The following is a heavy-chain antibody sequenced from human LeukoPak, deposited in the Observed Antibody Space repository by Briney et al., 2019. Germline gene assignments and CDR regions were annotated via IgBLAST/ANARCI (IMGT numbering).Heavy chain of an antibody. V-gene: IGHV1-69*05. CDR3: ARESGLVKGFDP. J-gene: IGHJ5*02. D-gene: IGHD3/OR15-3a*01. Sequence: SAKVSCKASGGTFSSYAINWVRQAAAQGLEWMGGIIPIFGTANYAQKFQGRVTITTDESTSTAYMELSSLRSEDTAVCYCARESGLVKGFDPWGQGTLVTVSS. CDR1: GGTFSSYA. CDR2: IIPIFGTA.